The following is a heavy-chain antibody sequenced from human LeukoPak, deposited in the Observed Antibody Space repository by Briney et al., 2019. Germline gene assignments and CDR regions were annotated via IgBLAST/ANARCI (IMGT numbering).Heavy chain of an antibody. D-gene: IGHD3-16*01. CDR2: IRNDGSIK. Sequence: GGSLRLSCAASGFTFSSYGMHWVRQAPGKGLEWVAFIRNDGSIKYYADSVKGRFTISRDNSRNTMYLQMNSLRAEDTAVYYCARDGGRYAFDIWGQGTMVTVSS. CDR3: ARDGGRYAFDI. CDR1: GFTFSSYG. V-gene: IGHV3-30*02. J-gene: IGHJ3*02.